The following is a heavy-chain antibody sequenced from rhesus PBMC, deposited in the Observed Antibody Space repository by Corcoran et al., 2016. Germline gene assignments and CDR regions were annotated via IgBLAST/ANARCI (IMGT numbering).Heavy chain of an antibody. Sequence: QVQLQESGPGLVKPSETLPLTCAVSGASIRSNYWRWIRQAPGQGLEWIGRIYGSGGSTDYNPSLKSRVTISIDTSKNQFSLKLSSVTAADTAVYYCARTPIFPHNRFDVWGPGVLVTVSS. J-gene: IGHJ5-1*01. CDR3: ARTPIFPHNRFDV. D-gene: IGHD3-40*01. CDR1: GASIRSNY. CDR2: IYGSGGST. V-gene: IGHV4S2*01.